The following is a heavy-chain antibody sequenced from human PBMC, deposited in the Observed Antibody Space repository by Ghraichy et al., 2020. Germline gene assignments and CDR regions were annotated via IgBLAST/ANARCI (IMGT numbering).Heavy chain of an antibody. V-gene: IGHV5-51*01. CDR2: IYPGDSET. CDR1: GYSFASYW. D-gene: IGHD6-13*01. J-gene: IGHJ6*02. CDR3: ARTEDSSSWYRRHYYRGMDV. Sequence: GESLNISCKGSGYSFASYWIAWVRQMPGKGLEWMGIIYPGDSETRYSPSFQGQVTISADKSISTPYLQWSSLKASDTAMYYCARTEDSSSWYRRHYYRGMDVWGQGTTVTVSS.